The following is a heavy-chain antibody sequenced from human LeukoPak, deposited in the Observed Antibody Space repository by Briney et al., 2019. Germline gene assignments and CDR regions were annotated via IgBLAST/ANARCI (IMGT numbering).Heavy chain of an antibody. V-gene: IGHV4-59*01. J-gene: IGHJ6*02. CDR1: GGSFSSYY. D-gene: IGHD3-10*01. Sequence: SETLSLTCTVSGGSFSSYYWSWIRQPPGKGLEWIGYIYYSGSTNYNPSLKSRVTISVDTSKNQFSLKLSSVTAADTAVYYCARVSDYYGSGSYYRYGMDVWGQGTTVTVSS. CDR3: ARVSDYYGSGSYYRYGMDV. CDR2: IYYSGST.